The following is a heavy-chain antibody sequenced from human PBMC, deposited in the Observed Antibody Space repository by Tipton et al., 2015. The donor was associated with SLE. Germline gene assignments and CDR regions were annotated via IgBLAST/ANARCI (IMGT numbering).Heavy chain of an antibody. D-gene: IGHD3-3*01. CDR2: ISYDGSNK. J-gene: IGHJ3*02. CDR1: GFTFSSYA. CDR3: AREGTISGALDAFDI. Sequence: SLRLSCAASGFTFSSYAMHWARKAPGKGLEWVAVISYDGSNKYYADSVKGRFTISRDNSKNTLYLQMNSLRAEDTAVYYCAREGTISGALDAFDICGQGTMVTFSS. V-gene: IGHV3-30*04.